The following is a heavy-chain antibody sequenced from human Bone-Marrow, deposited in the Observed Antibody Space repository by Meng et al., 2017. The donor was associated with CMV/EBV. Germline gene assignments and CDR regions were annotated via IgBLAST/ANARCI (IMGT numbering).Heavy chain of an antibody. D-gene: IGHD6-19*01. Sequence: SVKVSCKASGGTFSSYTISWVRQAPGQGLEWMGRIIPILGIANYAQKFQGRVTITADKSTSTAYMELSSLRSEDTAVYYCARVPRVGSGWYYFDYWGQGTLVTVSS. J-gene: IGHJ4*02. CDR2: IIPILGIA. V-gene: IGHV1-69*02. CDR3: ARVPRVGSGWYYFDY. CDR1: GGTFSSYT.